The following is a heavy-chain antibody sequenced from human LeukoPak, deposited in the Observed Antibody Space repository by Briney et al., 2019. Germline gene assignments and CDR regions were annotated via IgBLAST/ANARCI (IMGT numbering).Heavy chain of an antibody. V-gene: IGHV3-33*01. CDR2: IWYDGSNK. CDR1: GFTFSSYG. CDR3: AREAIVGASYYFDY. J-gene: IGHJ4*02. Sequence: HAGGSLRLSCAASGFTFSSYGMHWVRQAPGKGLEWVAVIWYDGSNKYYADSVKGRFTISRDNSKNTLYLQMNSLRAEDTAVYYCAREAIVGASYYFDYWGQGTLVTVSS. D-gene: IGHD1-26*01.